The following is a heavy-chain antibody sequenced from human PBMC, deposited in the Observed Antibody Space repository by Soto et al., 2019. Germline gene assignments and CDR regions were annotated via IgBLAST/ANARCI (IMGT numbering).Heavy chain of an antibody. V-gene: IGHV3-23*01. D-gene: IGHD1-26*01. Sequence: EVQLLESGGGLVQPGGSLRLSCAASGFTFSNYAMNWVRQTPLKGLEWVSGISADGDRTYYADSMKGRFTVSRDNSKNALHLQMNSLRADDTAVYYCVKPREVGSVNDAFDIWGQGTVVTVSS. CDR2: ISADGDRT. J-gene: IGHJ3*02. CDR1: GFTFSNYA. CDR3: VKPREVGSVNDAFDI.